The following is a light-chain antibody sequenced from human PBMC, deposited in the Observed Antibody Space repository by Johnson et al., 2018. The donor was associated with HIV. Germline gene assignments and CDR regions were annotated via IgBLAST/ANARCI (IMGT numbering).Light chain of an antibody. Sequence: QSVLTQPPSVSAAPGQKVTISCSGSSSNIGNNYVSWYQQLPGTAPKLLIYDNNKRPSGIPDRFSGSKSGTSATLGITGLQTGDEADYYCGTWDSCLSAYAFGTGTKVTVL. J-gene: IGLJ1*01. CDR2: DNN. V-gene: IGLV1-51*01. CDR1: SSNIGNNY. CDR3: GTWDSCLSAYA.